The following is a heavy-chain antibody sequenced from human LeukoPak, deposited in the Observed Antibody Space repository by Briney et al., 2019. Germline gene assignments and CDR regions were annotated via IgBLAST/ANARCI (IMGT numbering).Heavy chain of an antibody. V-gene: IGHV3-74*01. Sequence: EGSLRLSCAASGFTFTNYLMQWVRQAPGKGLVWVSRINSDGRSTSYADSVRGRFTISRDNAKNTLYLQMNSLRVEDTAVYYCGRLNSPLVSGSYVGVLDMWGQGTMVSVSS. CDR1: GFTFTNYL. D-gene: IGHD3-10*01. CDR2: INSDGRST. J-gene: IGHJ3*02. CDR3: GRLNSPLVSGSYVGVLDM.